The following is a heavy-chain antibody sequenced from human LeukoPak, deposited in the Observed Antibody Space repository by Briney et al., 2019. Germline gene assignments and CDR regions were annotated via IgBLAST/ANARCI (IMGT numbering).Heavy chain of an antibody. CDR1: GFTFRSYA. CDR3: AKYRGFGDSYDS. Sequence: GGSLRLSCAASGFTFRSYAMSWVRQAPGKGLEWVSSIGGSGTRTYYADSVKGRFTISRDTSKNTLYLQMNSLRAEDAAVYYCAKYRGFGDSYDSWGQGTLVTVSS. V-gene: IGHV3-23*01. D-gene: IGHD3-10*01. J-gene: IGHJ4*02. CDR2: IGGSGTRT.